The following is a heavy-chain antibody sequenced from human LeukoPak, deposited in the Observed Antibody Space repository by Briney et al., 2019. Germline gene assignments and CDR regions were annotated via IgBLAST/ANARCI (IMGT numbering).Heavy chain of an antibody. CDR1: GFTFSSYA. J-gene: IGHJ4*02. V-gene: IGHV3-23*01. CDR3: AKDGTIFRVVPPDY. Sequence: PGGSLRLSCVASGFTFSSYAMSWVRQAPGKGLEWVAAICGSGGSTYYADSVKGRFTISRDNSKNTLYLQMNSLRAEDTAVYYCAKDGTIFRVVPPDYWGQGTLVTVSS. CDR2: ICGSGGST. D-gene: IGHD3-3*01.